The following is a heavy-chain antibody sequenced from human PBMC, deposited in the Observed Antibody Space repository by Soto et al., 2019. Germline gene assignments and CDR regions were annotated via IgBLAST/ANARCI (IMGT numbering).Heavy chain of an antibody. J-gene: IGHJ4*02. CDR1: GYTFTTCA. CDR2: VNPANGNT. V-gene: IGHV1-3*01. D-gene: IGHD3-22*01. Sequence: ASVKVSCKASGYTFTTCAMQWVRQAPGQRLEWMGWVNPANGNTRYSQNFQGRVTITRDTSATTAYMELSSLRSEDTAVYYCARENYESTGYYPLAYWGQGTLVTVSS. CDR3: ARENYESTGYYPLAY.